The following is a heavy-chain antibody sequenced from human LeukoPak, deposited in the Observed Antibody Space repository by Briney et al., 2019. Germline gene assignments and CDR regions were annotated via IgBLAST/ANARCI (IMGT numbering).Heavy chain of an antibody. Sequence: PSETLSLTCTVSGGSISSGDYYWSWIRQPPGKGLEWIGYIYYSGSTYYNPSLKSRVTISVDTSKNQFSLKLSSVTAADTAVYYCAFADSGSYDAFDIWGQGTMVTVSS. V-gene: IGHV4-30-4*08. CDR1: GGSISSGDYY. D-gene: IGHD1-26*01. CDR3: AFADSGSYDAFDI. J-gene: IGHJ3*02. CDR2: IYYSGST.